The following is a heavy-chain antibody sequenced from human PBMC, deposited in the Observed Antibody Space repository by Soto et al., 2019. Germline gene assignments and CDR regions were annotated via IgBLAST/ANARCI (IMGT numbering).Heavy chain of an antibody. CDR1: GGSISSVFYY. D-gene: IGHD6-19*01. V-gene: IGHV4-31*03. Sequence: SDTLXLTCTVSGGSISSVFYYWSWIRQHPGKGLEWIGYIYYSGSTYYNPSLKSRVTISVDTSKNQFSLKLSSVTAADTAVYYCARPRGGSLHYSRGPVQEPFGYWGQGTLVTVSS. CDR3: ARPRGGSLHYSRGPVQEPFGY. CDR2: IYYSGST. J-gene: IGHJ4*02.